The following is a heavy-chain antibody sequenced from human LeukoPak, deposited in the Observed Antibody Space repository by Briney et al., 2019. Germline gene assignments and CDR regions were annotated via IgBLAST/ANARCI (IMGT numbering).Heavy chain of an antibody. CDR3: AKRWQLNFDP. D-gene: IGHD2-15*01. CDR2: ISDSGGNA. J-gene: IGHJ5*02. CDR1: EFTFSSYA. V-gene: IGHV3-23*01. Sequence: GGSLRLSCAASEFTFSSYAMSWVRQAPGKGLEWVSIISDSGGNAYYADSVKGRFTISRDNSRNTLYLQMSSLRAEDTAVYYCAKRWQLNFDPWGQGTLVTVSS.